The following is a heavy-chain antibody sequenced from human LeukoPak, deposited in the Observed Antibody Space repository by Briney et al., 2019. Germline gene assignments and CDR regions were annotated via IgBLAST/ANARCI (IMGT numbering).Heavy chain of an antibody. CDR2: INPNSGGT. D-gene: IGHD6-13*01. V-gene: IGHV1-2*02. J-gene: IGHJ6*03. Sequence: ASVTVSCKASGYTFTGYYMHWVRQAPGQGLEWMGWINPNSGGTNYAQKFQGRATMTRDTSISTAYMELSRLRSDDTAVYYCARDNFSAAGNYYYYYMDVWGKGTTVTVSS. CDR1: GYTFTGYY. CDR3: ARDNFSAAGNYYYYYMDV.